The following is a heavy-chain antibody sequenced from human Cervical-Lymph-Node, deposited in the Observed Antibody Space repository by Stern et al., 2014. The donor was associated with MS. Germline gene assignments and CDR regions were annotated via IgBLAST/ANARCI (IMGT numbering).Heavy chain of an antibody. CDR1: GGTFSSYA. D-gene: IGHD2-15*01. Sequence: VQLVESGAEVKKPGSSVKVSCKASGGTFSSYAISWVRQAPGQGPEWMGGIIPICGTSKYTQKFQCRVTITADASTAYMELSSLRAEDTAMYYCATKVVVVTAAPFGAFDIWGQGTMVTVSS. CDR3: ATKVVVVTAAPFGAFDI. V-gene: IGHV1-69*01. CDR2: IIPICGTS. J-gene: IGHJ3*02.